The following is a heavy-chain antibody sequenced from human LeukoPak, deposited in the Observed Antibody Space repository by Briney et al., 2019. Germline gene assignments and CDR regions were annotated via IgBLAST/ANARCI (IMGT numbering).Heavy chain of an antibody. V-gene: IGHV3-74*01. CDR2: INSDGSST. CDR3: AKGGSYPSDY. D-gene: IGHD1-26*01. J-gene: IGHJ4*02. Sequence: GGCLRLSCAVSGFTFSSYWMDSVRQARGKGLVWVSRINSDGSSTSYADYVEGRFTISRDNAKNTLYLQMNSLRAEDTAVYYCAKGGSYPSDYCGQRAPVTASS. CDR1: GFTFSSYW.